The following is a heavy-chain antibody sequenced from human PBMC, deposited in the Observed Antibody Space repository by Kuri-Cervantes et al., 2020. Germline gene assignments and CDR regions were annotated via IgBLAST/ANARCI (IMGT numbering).Heavy chain of an antibody. CDR1: GFTFSNNW. D-gene: IGHD4-23*01. CDR3: ARDPGTTVVIRDAFDI. J-gene: IGHJ3*02. V-gene: IGHV3-23*01. Sequence: GESLKISCAASGFTFSNNWMHWVRQAPGKGLEWVSAISGSGGSTYYADSVKGRFTISRDNSKNTLYLQMNSLRAEDTAVYYCARDPGTTVVIRDAFDIWGQGTMVTVSS. CDR2: ISGSGGST.